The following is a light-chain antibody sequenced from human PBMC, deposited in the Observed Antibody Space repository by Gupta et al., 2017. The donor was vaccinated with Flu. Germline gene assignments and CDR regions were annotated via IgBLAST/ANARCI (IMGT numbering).Light chain of an antibody. CDR2: DVS. CDR3: CSDAGSDKWV. V-gene: IGLV2-11*01. J-gene: IGLJ3*02. Sequence: QSALTQPRSVSGSPGPSVTNSCTGTSSDVGGYNYVSWYQQHPGKPHNLMIYDVSKRTAAAPGSFSGSKSGNTASLTISGRPAEDEADYYGCSDAGSDKWVFGGGTKLTVL. CDR1: SSDVGGYNY.